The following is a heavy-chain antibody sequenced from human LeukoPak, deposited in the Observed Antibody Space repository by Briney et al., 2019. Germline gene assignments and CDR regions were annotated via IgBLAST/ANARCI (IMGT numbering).Heavy chain of an antibody. V-gene: IGHV1-46*01. CDR3: AADLVRVRGIPLGFDI. CDR1: GYTFTSYY. CDR2: INPSGGST. Sequence: ASVKVSCKASGYTFTSYYMHWVRQAPGQGLAWMGIINPSGGSTSYAQKFQGRVTITRDMSTSTAYMELSSLRSEDTAVYYCAADLVRVRGIPLGFDIWGQGTMVTVSS. J-gene: IGHJ3*02. D-gene: IGHD3-10*01.